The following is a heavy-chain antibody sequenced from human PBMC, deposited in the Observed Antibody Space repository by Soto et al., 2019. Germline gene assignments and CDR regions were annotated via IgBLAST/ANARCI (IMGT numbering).Heavy chain of an antibody. CDR3: ASTTSSSSPIDY. CDR2: IKQDGSEK. Sequence: EVQLVESGGGLAQPGGSLKLSCAASGFTFDNYEMNWVRQAPGKGLEWVANIKQDGSEKYYVDSVKGRFTISRDNAKNSLYLQMNSLRAEDTAVYYCASTTSSSSPIDYWGQGTLVTVSS. J-gene: IGHJ4*02. D-gene: IGHD6-6*01. CDR1: GFTFDNYE. V-gene: IGHV3-7*03.